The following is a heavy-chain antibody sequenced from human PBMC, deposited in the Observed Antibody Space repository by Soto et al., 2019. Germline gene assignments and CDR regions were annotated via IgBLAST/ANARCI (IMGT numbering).Heavy chain of an antibody. CDR3: AKERVYERSGPDY. V-gene: IGHV3-23*01. Sequence: GGSLRLSFAASGFTFSTYAMNWVSQDPWKGLEWVSAISGSLDRTDYADSVKGRFTMSKHNSKNTLYLQMNSLRAEDTAVYYCAKERVYERSGPDYWGQG. CDR2: ISGSLDRT. CDR1: GFTFSTYA. J-gene: IGHJ4*02. D-gene: IGHD3-22*01.